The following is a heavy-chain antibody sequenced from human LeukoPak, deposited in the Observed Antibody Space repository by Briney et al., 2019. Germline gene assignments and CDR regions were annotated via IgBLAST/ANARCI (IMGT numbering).Heavy chain of an antibody. D-gene: IGHD1-20*01. CDR2: SNSDGSST. Sequence: GVSLRLSCAASGFTFTTYWMHWVRQAPGKGLVWVSRSNSDGSSTSYADSVKGRFTISRDNAKNTLYLQMNSLRAEDTAVYYCARASNWKYDYWGQGTLVTVSS. J-gene: IGHJ4*02. CDR3: ARASNWKYDY. CDR1: GFTFTTYW. V-gene: IGHV3-74*01.